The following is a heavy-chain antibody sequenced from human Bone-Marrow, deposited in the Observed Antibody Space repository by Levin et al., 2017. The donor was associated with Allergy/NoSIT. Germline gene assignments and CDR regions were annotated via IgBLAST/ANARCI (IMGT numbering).Heavy chain of an antibody. CDR3: AKDHYYDSSGYSYFDY. V-gene: IGHV3-23*01. J-gene: IGHJ4*02. Sequence: SCAASGFTFSSYAMSWVRQAPGKGLEWVSAISGSGGSTYYADSVKGRFTISRDNSKNTLYLQMNSLRAEDTAVYYCAKDHYYDSSGYSYFDYWGQGTLVTVSS. CDR2: ISGSGGST. D-gene: IGHD3-22*01. CDR1: GFTFSSYA.